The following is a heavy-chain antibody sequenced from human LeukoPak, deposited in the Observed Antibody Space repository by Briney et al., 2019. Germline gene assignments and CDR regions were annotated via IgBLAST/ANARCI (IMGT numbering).Heavy chain of an antibody. Sequence: GGSLRLSCAASGFTFSNYAMSWVRQAPGKGLECVSGISGSGGSTYYADSMKGRFTISRDNSKNTLYLQMNSLRAEDTAIYYCAKGCGGSCYSEFDYWGQGTLVTVSS. CDR3: AKGCGGSCYSEFDY. J-gene: IGHJ4*02. D-gene: IGHD2-15*01. CDR1: GFTFSNYA. CDR2: ISGSGGST. V-gene: IGHV3-23*01.